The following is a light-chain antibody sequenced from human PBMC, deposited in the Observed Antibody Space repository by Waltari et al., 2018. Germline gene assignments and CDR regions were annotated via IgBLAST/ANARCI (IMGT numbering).Light chain of an antibody. Sequence: DIVIAPSPGTLAVFLGERATMNCKFRQSILYSSSNQNNLTLFQHKPGQPPKMLIYWASTRKPGVPDRFIGSGSGTDFTLTISSLQTEDVAVYYCQQYGSSPVTFGQGTKLEIK. CDR3: QQYGSSPVT. J-gene: IGKJ2*01. V-gene: IGKV4-1*01. CDR2: WAS. CDR1: QSILYSSSNQNN.